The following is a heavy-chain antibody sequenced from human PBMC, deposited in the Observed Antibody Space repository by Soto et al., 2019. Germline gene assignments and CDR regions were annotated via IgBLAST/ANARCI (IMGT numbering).Heavy chain of an antibody. V-gene: IGHV3-15*01. CDR3: TTLRFLEWDPLLQH. Sequence: GGSLRLSCAASGFTFSNAWMSWVRQAPGKGLEWVGRIKSKTDGGTTDYAAPVKGRFTISRDDSKNTLYLQMNSLKTEDTAVYYCTTLRFLEWDPLLQHWGQGTLVTV. J-gene: IGHJ1*01. D-gene: IGHD3-3*01. CDR2: IKSKTDGGTT. CDR1: GFTFSNAW.